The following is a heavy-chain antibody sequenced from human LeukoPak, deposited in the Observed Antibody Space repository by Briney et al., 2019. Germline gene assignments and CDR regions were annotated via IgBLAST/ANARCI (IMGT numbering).Heavy chain of an antibody. Sequence: PGGSLRLSCSASGFFFASYGMNWVRQAPGSGLQWVAYISAGSSNTFYADSVKGRFTISRYDADNFLHLQMNSLSAEDTAVYYCVRSAVQANTPFYFDFWGQGALVTVSS. CDR1: GFFFASYG. CDR3: VRSAVQANTPFYFDF. D-gene: IGHD1-26*01. V-gene: IGHV3-48*01. J-gene: IGHJ4*02. CDR2: ISAGSSNT.